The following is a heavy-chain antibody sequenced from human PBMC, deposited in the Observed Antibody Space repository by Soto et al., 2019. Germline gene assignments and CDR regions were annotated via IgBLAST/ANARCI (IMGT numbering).Heavy chain of an antibody. J-gene: IGHJ3*02. Sequence: GESLKISCNGSGYIFTSYWIGWVRQMPGKGLEWMGIIYPGDSDTRYSPSFQGQVTISADKSISTAYLQWSSLKASDTAMYYCARELYYYDSSGYDAFDIWGQGTMVTVSS. CDR2: IYPGDSDT. D-gene: IGHD3-22*01. CDR1: GYIFTSYW. CDR3: ARELYYYDSSGYDAFDI. V-gene: IGHV5-51*01.